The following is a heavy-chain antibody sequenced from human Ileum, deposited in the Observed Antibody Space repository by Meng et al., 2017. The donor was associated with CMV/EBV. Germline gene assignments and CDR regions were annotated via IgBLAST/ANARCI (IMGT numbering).Heavy chain of an antibody. CDR1: GFAFSTYS. Sequence: GGSLRLSCSVSGFAFSTYSMNWIRQAPGKGLEWVSIIYGGSSGTLYADSVKGRFTISRDDSKRTVYLQMNSLRAEDTAVYCCAKDTTPDSRFNLDHWGQGTLVTVSS. J-gene: IGHJ4*02. CDR2: IYGGSSGT. CDR3: AKDTTPDSRFNLDH. D-gene: IGHD1-1*01. V-gene: IGHV3-23*03.